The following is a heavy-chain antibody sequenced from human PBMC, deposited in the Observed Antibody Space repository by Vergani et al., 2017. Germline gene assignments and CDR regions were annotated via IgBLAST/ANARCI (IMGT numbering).Heavy chain of an antibody. J-gene: IGHJ3*02. CDR3: TTGPLSSGLHDAFDI. Sequence: EVQLVESGGGLVQPGGSLKLSCAASGLTFSGSGMDWVRQASGKGLEWVGRIGSKTDGGTTDYAAPVKGRFTISRDDSKNTLYLQMNSLKTEDTAVYYCTTGPLSSGLHDAFDIWGQGTMVTVSS. CDR2: IGSKTDGGTT. D-gene: IGHD3-22*01. V-gene: IGHV3-15*04. CDR1: GLTFSGSG.